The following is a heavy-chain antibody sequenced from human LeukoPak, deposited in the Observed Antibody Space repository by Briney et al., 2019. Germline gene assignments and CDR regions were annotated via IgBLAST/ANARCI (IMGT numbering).Heavy chain of an antibody. CDR3: ARVRDCSGGSCSDAFDI. CDR2: INPSGGST. Sequence: ASVKVSCKASGYTFTRYYMHWVRQAPGQGLEWVGIINPSGGSTSYAQKFQGRVTMTRDTSTSTVYMELSSLRSEDTAVYYCARVRDCSGGSCSDAFDIWGQGTMVTVSS. CDR1: GYTFTRYY. J-gene: IGHJ3*02. D-gene: IGHD2-15*01. V-gene: IGHV1-46*01.